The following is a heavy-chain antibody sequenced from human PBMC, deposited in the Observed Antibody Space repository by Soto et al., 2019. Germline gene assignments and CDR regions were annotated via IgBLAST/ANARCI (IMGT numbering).Heavy chain of an antibody. J-gene: IGHJ6*03. CDR2: ISGSGGST. Sequence: GGSLRLSCAASGFTFSSYAMSWVRQAPGKGLEWVSAISGSGGSTYYADSVKGRFTISRDNSKNTLYLQMNSLRAEDTAVYYCAKGSMVRGVITPKTPSPHMDVWGKGTKVTVSS. CDR1: GFTFSSYA. CDR3: AKGSMVRGVITPKTPSPHMDV. D-gene: IGHD3-10*01. V-gene: IGHV3-23*01.